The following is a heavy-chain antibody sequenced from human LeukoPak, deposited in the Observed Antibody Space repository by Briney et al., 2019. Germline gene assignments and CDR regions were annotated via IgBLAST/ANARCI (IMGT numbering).Heavy chain of an antibody. CDR1: GFTFSSYG. J-gene: IGHJ4*02. CDR2: ISYDGSNK. CDR3: AKDRDGDYVFDY. V-gene: IGHV3-30*18. D-gene: IGHD4-17*01. Sequence: PGGSLRLSCAASGFTFSSYGMHWVRQAPGKGLEWVAVISYDGSNKYYADSVKGRFTISRDNSKNTLYLQMNSLRAEDTAVYYCAKDRDGDYVFDYWGQGTLVTVSP.